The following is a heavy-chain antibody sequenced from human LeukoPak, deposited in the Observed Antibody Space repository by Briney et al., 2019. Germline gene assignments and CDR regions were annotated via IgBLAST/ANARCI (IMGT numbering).Heavy chain of an antibody. Sequence: GGSLRLSCAASGFTFSIYSMSWVRQAPGKGLEWVANIKQGGGAVFYVDSVKGRFTISRDNAKNSVYLQMNSLRVEDTALYYCAADFGFVDYWGQGTPVTVSS. J-gene: IGHJ4*02. CDR1: GFTFSIYS. CDR3: AADFGFVDY. CDR2: IKQGGGAV. V-gene: IGHV3-7*01. D-gene: IGHD3-10*01.